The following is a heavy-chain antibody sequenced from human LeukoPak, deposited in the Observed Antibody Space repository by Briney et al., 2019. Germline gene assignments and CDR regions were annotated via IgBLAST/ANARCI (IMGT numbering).Heavy chain of an antibody. CDR1: GGSFSGYY. D-gene: IGHD1-26*01. CDR2: INHSGST. Sequence: SETLSLTCAVYGGSFSGYYWSWIRQPPGKGLEWIGEINHSGSTNYNPSLKSRVTISVDTSKNQFSLKLSSVTAADTAVYYCAREPRGSYWGFPDYWGQGTLVTVSS. J-gene: IGHJ4*02. V-gene: IGHV4-34*01. CDR3: AREPRGSYWGFPDY.